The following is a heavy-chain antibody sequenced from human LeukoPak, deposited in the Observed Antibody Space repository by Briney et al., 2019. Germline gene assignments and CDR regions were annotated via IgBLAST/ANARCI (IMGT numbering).Heavy chain of an antibody. CDR3: AREGAPVTTVTTPVYFDY. V-gene: IGHV3-64*01. CDR1: GFTFSSYA. J-gene: IGHJ4*02. D-gene: IGHD4-17*01. Sequence: GGSLRLSCAASGFTFSSYAMHWVRQAPGKGLEYVSAISSNGGSTYYANSVKGRFTISRDNPKNTLYLQMGSLRAEDMAVYYCAREGAPVTTVTTPVYFDYWGQGTLVTVSS. CDR2: ISSNGGST.